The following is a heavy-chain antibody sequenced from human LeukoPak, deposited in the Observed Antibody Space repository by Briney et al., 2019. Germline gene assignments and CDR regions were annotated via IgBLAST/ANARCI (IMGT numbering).Heavy chain of an antibody. Sequence: PGGSLRLSCAASGFTVSSNYMSWVRQAPGKGLEWVSVIYSGGSTYYADSVKGRFTISRDNSKNTLYLQMNSLRAEDTAVYYCAKVDYDYVWGSYRFNWFDPWGQGTLVTVSS. V-gene: IGHV3-66*01. J-gene: IGHJ5*02. D-gene: IGHD3-16*02. CDR1: GFTVSSNY. CDR2: IYSGGST. CDR3: AKVDYDYVWGSYRFNWFDP.